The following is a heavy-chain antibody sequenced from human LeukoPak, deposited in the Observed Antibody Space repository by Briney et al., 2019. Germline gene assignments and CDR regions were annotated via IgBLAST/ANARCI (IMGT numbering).Heavy chain of an antibody. CDR1: GGSFSGYY. CDR3: ASSLTGYSSSWFLAY. J-gene: IGHJ4*02. V-gene: IGHV4-34*01. D-gene: IGHD6-13*01. CDR2: INHSGTT. Sequence: SETLSLTCAVYGGSFSGYYWSWIRQSPGKGLEWIGEINHSGTTNYNASLKSRVTISVDTSKNQFSLRVPSVTAADTAFYFCASSLTGYSSSWFLAYWGPGTLVTVSS.